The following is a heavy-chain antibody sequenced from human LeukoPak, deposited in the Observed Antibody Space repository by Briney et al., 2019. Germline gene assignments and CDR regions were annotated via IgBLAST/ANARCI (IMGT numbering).Heavy chain of an antibody. D-gene: IGHD3-3*01. CDR2: ISGSGGST. J-gene: IGHJ4*02. Sequence: GGSLRLSCAASGFTFSSDAMSWVRQAPGKGLEWVSAISGSGGSTYYADSVKGRFTISRDNSKNTLYLQMNSLRAEDTAVYYCASRTIFGVVITLGYFDYWGQGTLVTVSS. V-gene: IGHV3-23*01. CDR3: ASRTIFGVVITLGYFDY. CDR1: GFTFSSDA.